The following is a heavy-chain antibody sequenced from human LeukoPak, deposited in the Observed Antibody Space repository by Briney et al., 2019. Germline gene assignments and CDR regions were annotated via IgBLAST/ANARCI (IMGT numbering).Heavy chain of an antibody. D-gene: IGHD3-10*01. CDR1: GRSFSGYY. Sequence: SETLSLTCAVYGRSFSGYYWSWIRQPPGKGLEWIGEINHSGSTNYNPSSKSRVPISLDPPKNQSSLKLSSVTAADTAVYYCARGGAMVRGVINVFDYWGQGTLVTVSS. CDR2: INHSGST. V-gene: IGHV4-34*01. CDR3: ARGGAMVRGVINVFDY. J-gene: IGHJ4*02.